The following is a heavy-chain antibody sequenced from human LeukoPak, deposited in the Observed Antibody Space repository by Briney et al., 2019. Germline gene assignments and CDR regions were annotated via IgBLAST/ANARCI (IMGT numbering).Heavy chain of an antibody. CDR2: INPNSGGT. D-gene: IGHD6-13*01. J-gene: IGHJ4*02. CDR1: GYTFTGYY. Sequence: ASVKVSCKXSGYTFTGYYMHWVRQPPGQGLEWMGRINPNSGGTNYAQKFQGRVTMTRDTSISTAYMELSRLRSDDTAVYYCARGFHSSSWYYFDYWGQGTLVTVSS. V-gene: IGHV1-2*06. CDR3: ARGFHSSSWYYFDY.